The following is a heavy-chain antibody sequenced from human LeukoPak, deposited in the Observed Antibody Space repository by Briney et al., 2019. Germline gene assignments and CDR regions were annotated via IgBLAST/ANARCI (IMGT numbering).Heavy chain of an antibody. J-gene: IGHJ3*02. D-gene: IGHD6-13*01. V-gene: IGHV4-39*01. CDR2: IYYSGST. Sequence: SETLSLTCTVSGGSISSSSYYWGWIRQPPGKGLEWIGSIYYSGSTYYNPSLKSRVTISVDTSKNQFPLKLSSVTAADTAVYYCATPGIAAAGSTFDIWGQGTMVTVSS. CDR1: GGSISSSSYY. CDR3: ATPGIAAAGSTFDI.